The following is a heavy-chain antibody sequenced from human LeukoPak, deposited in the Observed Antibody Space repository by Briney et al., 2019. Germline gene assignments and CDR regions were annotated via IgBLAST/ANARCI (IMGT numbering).Heavy chain of an antibody. V-gene: IGHV3-53*05. J-gene: IGHJ4*02. CDR2: IHSGAGST. D-gene: IGHD6-13*01. CDR1: GFAVDTNY. Sequence: GGSLRLSCVASGFAVDTNYMNWVRQAPGKGLEWVSVIHSGAGSTNYADSVKGRFTISRDNSKNTLYLQMSSLRPEDTAVYYCVKDRWVDHWGQGTLVTVSS. CDR3: VKDRWVDH.